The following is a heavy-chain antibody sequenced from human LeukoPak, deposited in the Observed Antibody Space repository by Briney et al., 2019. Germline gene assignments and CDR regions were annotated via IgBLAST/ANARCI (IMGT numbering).Heavy chain of an antibody. J-gene: IGHJ4*02. CDR3: AKDSGYDLFDY. V-gene: IGHV3-23*01. CDR2: ISGSGGST. Sequence: GGSLRLSCAASGFTFSSYAMSWVRQAPGKGLEWVSAISGSGGSTYYADSVKGRFTISRDNAKNSLYLQMNSLRAEDTALYYCAKDSGYDLFDYWGQGTLVTVSS. D-gene: IGHD5-12*01. CDR1: GFTFSSYA.